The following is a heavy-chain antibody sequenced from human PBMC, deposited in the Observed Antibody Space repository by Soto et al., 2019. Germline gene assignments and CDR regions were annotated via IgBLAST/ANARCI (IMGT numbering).Heavy chain of an antibody. CDR3: TRGIGGWETAPYYFDY. CDR1: GYTFTTHW. CDR2: IYPADSDA. D-gene: IGHD1-26*01. V-gene: IGHV5-51*01. J-gene: IGHJ4*02. Sequence: PGESLKISCRGSGYTFTTHWIAWVRQMPGKGLEWMGIIYPADSDARYSPSFEGQVTISVDKAFSTAFLQMDSPNIEDTAVYYCTRGIGGWETAPYYFDYWGQGTLVTVSS.